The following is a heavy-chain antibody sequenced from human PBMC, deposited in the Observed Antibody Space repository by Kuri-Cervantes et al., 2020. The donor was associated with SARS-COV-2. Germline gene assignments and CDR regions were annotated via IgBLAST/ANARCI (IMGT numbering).Heavy chain of an antibody. D-gene: IGHD3-16*01. CDR3: ARVGGPGYYYYYMDV. V-gene: IGHV1-18*01. CDR1: SNTFRSFG. CDR2: ISAYNGNT. J-gene: IGHJ6*03. Sequence: ASVKVSCKASSNTFRSFGISWVRQAPGQGLEWMGWISAYNGNTNYAQKLQGRVTMTTDTSTSTAYMELRSLRSDDTAVYYCARVGGPGYYYYYMDVWGKGTTVTVSS.